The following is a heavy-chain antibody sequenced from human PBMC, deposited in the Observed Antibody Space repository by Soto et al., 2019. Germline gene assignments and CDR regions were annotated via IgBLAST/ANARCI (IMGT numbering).Heavy chain of an antibody. Sequence: PSETLSLTCAVSGGSISSSNWWSWVRQSPGKGLEWIGEIYHSGSTNYNPSLKSRVTISVDKSKNQFSLKLSSVTAADTAVYYCARDVDRTSHLNWFDPWGQGVMVT. V-gene: IGHV4-4*02. CDR2: IYHSGST. CDR1: GGSISSSNW. CDR3: ARDVDRTSHLNWFDP. D-gene: IGHD5-12*01. J-gene: IGHJ5*02.